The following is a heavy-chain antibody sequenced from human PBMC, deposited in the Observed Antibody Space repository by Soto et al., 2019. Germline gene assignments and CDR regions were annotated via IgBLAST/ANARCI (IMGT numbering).Heavy chain of an antibody. D-gene: IGHD2-15*01. V-gene: IGHV4-61*01. CDR2: IYYSGST. J-gene: IGHJ4*02. CDR1: GGSVSSGTYY. Sequence: QVQLQESGPGLVKPSETLSLTCTVSGGSVSSGTYYWSWIRQPPGKGLEWIGYIYYSGSTNYNPSLKSRVTISVDASKNQFSLKLSSVTAADTAVYYCAGDVVVAARGFDYWGQGTLVTVSS. CDR3: AGDVVVAARGFDY.